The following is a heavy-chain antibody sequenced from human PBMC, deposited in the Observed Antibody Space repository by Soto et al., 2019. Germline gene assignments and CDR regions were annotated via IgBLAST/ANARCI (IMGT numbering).Heavy chain of an antibody. CDR3: TRDSPPPPYFAYYGMDV. J-gene: IGHJ6*02. V-gene: IGHV4-31*11. CDR1: GASISSGDFH. D-gene: IGHD3-10*01. CDR2: IDFSGRT. Sequence: QVQLQESGPGLVKPSETLSLTCAVSGASISSGDFHWTWIRQRPGEGLEWIGYIDFSGRTYYNPSLRSRLSISVDTSHNHFSLRLNSMTAADTAVYYCTRDSPPPPYFAYYGMDVWGQGTTVTVSS.